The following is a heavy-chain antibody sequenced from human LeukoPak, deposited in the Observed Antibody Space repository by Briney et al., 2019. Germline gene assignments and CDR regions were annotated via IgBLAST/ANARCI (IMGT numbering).Heavy chain of an antibody. CDR2: INPNSSGT. CDR1: GYTFTGYY. D-gene: IGHD3-3*01. J-gene: IGHJ4*02. V-gene: IGHV1-2*02. Sequence: ASVKVSCKASGYTFTGYYMHWVRQAPGQGLEWMGWINPNSSGTNYAQKFQGRVTMTRDTSIGTAYMELSRLRSDDTAVYYCARMESYYDFWSGYSAWGQGTLVTVSS. CDR3: ARMESYYDFWSGYSA.